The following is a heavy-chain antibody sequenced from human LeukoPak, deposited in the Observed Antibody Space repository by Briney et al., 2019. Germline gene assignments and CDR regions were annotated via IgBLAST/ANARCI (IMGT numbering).Heavy chain of an antibody. D-gene: IGHD2-2*01. CDR1: GFTFSSYE. Sequence: GGSLRLSRAASGFTFSSYEMNWVRQAPGKGLEWVSYITSSASSIYYADSVKGRFTISRDNAKNSLYLQMDSLRAEDTAVYYCVRQPPANCSSASCYGGFDYWGQGTLVTVSS. CDR2: ITSSASSI. CDR3: VRQPPANCSSASCYGGFDY. J-gene: IGHJ4*02. V-gene: IGHV3-48*03.